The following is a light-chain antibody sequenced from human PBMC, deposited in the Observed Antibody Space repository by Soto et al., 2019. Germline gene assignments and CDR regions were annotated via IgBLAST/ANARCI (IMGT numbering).Light chain of an antibody. CDR1: QSVSTR. Sequence: IHMTHSPSSLSASVLYRVTIICRASQSVSTRLAWYQQKPGKAPKVLIYDASSWAGGVPSRFTGSGSGTEFTLAINSLQPDDFATYYCQQYSVYWTFGQGTKV. CDR2: DAS. J-gene: IGKJ1*01. CDR3: QQYSVYWT. V-gene: IGKV1-5*02.